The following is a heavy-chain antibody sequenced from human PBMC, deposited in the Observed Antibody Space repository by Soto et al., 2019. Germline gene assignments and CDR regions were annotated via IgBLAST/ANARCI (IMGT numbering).Heavy chain of an antibody. Sequence: SETLSLTCTVSGGSISSGGYYWSWIRRHPGKGLEWIGYIYYSGSTYYNPSLKSRVTISVDTSKNQFSLKLSSVTAADTAVYYCASSTSRYYYYGMDVWGQGTTVTVSS. CDR2: IYYSGST. J-gene: IGHJ6*02. D-gene: IGHD2-2*01. CDR1: GGSISSGGYY. V-gene: IGHV4-31*03. CDR3: ASSTSRYYYYGMDV.